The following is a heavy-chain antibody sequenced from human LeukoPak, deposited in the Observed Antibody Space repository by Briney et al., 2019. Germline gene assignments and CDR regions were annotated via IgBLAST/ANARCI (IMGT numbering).Heavy chain of an antibody. V-gene: IGHV4-31*03. CDR1: GGSISSGGYY. CDR2: IYYSGST. CDR3: AREYSSGWYYFDY. J-gene: IGHJ4*02. Sequence: SETLSLTCTVSGGSISSGGYYWSWIRQHPGKGLEWIGYIYYSGSTYYNPSLKSRVTISVDTSKNQFSLKLSSVTGADTAVYYCAREYSSGWYYFDYWGQGTLVTVSS. D-gene: IGHD6-19*01.